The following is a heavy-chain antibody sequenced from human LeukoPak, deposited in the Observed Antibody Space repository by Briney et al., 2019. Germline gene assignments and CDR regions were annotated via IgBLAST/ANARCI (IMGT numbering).Heavy chain of an antibody. J-gene: IGHJ3*02. D-gene: IGHD3-16*01. CDR3: VRHDYREDDAFDI. V-gene: IGHV4-39*01. CDR2: IYYSGST. CDR1: GGSISSSSDY. Sequence: SETLPLTCTVSGGSISSSSDYWGWIRQPPGKGLEWIGSIYYSGSTYYNPSLKSRVTISVDTSKNQFSLKLSSVTAADTAVYYCVRHDYREDDAFDIWGQGTMVTVSS.